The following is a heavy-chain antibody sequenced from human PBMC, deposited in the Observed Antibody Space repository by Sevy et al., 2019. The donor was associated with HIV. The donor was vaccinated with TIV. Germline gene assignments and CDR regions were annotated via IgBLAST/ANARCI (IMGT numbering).Heavy chain of an antibody. J-gene: IGHJ6*02. CDR3: ARDTIVVVPAASDPYYYYYGMDV. CDR2: ITSSSNYI. CDR1: GFSFSSYS. Sequence: GGSLRLSCAASGFSFSSYSMNWVSQAPGKGLESVSSITSSSNYIYYADSVKGRFTISRDNAKNSLYLQMNSLRAEDTALYYCARDTIVVVPAASDPYYYYYGMDVWGQGTTVTVSS. V-gene: IGHV3-21*01. D-gene: IGHD2-2*01.